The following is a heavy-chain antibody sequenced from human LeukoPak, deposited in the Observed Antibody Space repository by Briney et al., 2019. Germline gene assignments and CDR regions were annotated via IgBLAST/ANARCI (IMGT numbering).Heavy chain of an antibody. D-gene: IGHD3-10*01. CDR2: IKQDGSEK. V-gene: IGHV3-7*01. Sequence: PGGSLRLSCAASGFTFNSYWMSWVRQAPGKGLEWVANIKQDGSEKYYVDSVKGRFTISRDNAKNSLYLQMNSLRAEDTAVYYCARDSTYYYSSGSSGPHYFDYWGQGALVTVSS. J-gene: IGHJ4*02. CDR3: ARDSTYYYSSGSSGPHYFDY. CDR1: GFTFNSYW.